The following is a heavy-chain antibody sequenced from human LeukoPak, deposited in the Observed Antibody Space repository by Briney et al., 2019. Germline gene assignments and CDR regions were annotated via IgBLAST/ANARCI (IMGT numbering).Heavy chain of an antibody. J-gene: IGHJ5*02. Sequence: SETLSLTCTVSGGSISNNDNYWGWIRQPPGKGLEWIANIYYSGSTDYNSSLKSRVTISVGASKNQFSLKLSSVTAADTAVYYCARWYSSGRQNYFGPWGQGTLVSVSS. D-gene: IGHD6-19*01. CDR2: IYYSGST. CDR3: ARWYSSGRQNYFGP. V-gene: IGHV4-39*01. CDR1: GGSISNNDNY.